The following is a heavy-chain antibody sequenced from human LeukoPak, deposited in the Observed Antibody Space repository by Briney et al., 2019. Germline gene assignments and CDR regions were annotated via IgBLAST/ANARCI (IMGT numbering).Heavy chain of an antibody. CDR3: ARAPRWLRFGGDY. CDR1: ELTLNTYA. J-gene: IGHJ4*02. CDR2: VWSGGRRN. V-gene: IGHV3-33*01. D-gene: IGHD5-12*01. Sequence: PGGSLRLSCAASELTLNTYAMHWVRQAPGKGLEWVAIVWSGGRRNTYADSVKGRFTISRDNSKNTLYLQMNSLRAEDTAVYYCARAPRWLRFGGDYWGQGTLVTVSS.